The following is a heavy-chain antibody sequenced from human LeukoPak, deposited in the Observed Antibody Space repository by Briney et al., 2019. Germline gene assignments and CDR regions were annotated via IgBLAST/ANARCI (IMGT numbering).Heavy chain of an antibody. CDR1: RFTLSSYT. Sequence: RPGGSLRLSCAHSRFTLSSYTMNGVRPAPGKGLEWVSGISANAVGTYYADSVKGRFTISRDNSKNTLYLHMDRLGTEDTAVYYCASMPSTEIYYFYYMDVWGKGTTVTVSS. V-gene: IGHV3-23*01. CDR2: ISANAVGT. J-gene: IGHJ6*03. CDR3: ASMPSTEIYYFYYMDV. D-gene: IGHD2-2*01.